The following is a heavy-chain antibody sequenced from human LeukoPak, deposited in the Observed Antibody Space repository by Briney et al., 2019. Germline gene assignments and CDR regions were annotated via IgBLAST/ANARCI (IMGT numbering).Heavy chain of an antibody. V-gene: IGHV4-34*01. CDR1: GGSFSGYY. J-gene: IGHJ5*02. D-gene: IGHD3-10*01. CDR2: INRSGA. CDR3: ASFKIWRGGDL. Sequence: PSETLSLTCAVYGGSFSGYYWSWIRQPPGKRLEWIGEINRSGANYNPSLESRVTLSMDTSQNQFSLKLSSVTAADTAVYYCASFKIWRGGDLWGQGTLVTVSS.